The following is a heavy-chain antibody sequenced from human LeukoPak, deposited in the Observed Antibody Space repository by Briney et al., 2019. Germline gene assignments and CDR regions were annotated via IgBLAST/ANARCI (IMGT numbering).Heavy chain of an antibody. D-gene: IGHD6-19*01. CDR3: ARHRLVDY. V-gene: IGHV4-34*01. Sequence: PSETLSHTCAVYGGSFSGYYWSWIRQPPGKGLEWIGEINHSGSTDYNPSLKSRVTISVDTSKNQFSLKLSSVTAADTVVYYCARHRLVDYWGQGTLVTVSS. CDR2: INHSGST. CDR1: GGSFSGYY. J-gene: IGHJ4*02.